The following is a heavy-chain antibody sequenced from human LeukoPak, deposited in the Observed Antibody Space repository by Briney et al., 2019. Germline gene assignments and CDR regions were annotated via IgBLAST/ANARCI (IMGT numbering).Heavy chain of an antibody. CDR2: ISTSGDNT. Sequence: GGSLRLSCAASGFTFSSYAMSWVRQAPGKGLEWVSGISTSGDNTYYADSVKGRFTISRDNSKNTLYLQMNSLRAEDTAVYYCAKEGYSTSSGYFDCWGQGTLVTVSS. CDR3: AKEGYSTSSGYFDC. V-gene: IGHV3-23*01. J-gene: IGHJ4*02. D-gene: IGHD6-6*01. CDR1: GFTFSSYA.